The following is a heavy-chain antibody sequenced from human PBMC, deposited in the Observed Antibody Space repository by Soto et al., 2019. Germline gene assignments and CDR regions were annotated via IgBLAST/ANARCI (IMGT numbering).Heavy chain of an antibody. CDR3: AREAGEGSWRPPYCMDV. V-gene: IGHV1-69*06. Sequence: QVQLVQSGAEVNKPGSSVKVSCKASGGTFSSYAISWVRQAPGQGLEWMGGIIPIFGTANYAQKFQGRLTITADKSTSTAYMELSSLRSEDTAVYYCAREAGEGSWRPPYCMDVWGQGTTVTVSS. CDR1: GGTFSSYA. J-gene: IGHJ6*02. D-gene: IGHD3-10*01. CDR2: IIPIFGTA.